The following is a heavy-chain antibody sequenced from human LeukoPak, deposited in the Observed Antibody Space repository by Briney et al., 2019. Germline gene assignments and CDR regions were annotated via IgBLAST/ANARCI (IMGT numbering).Heavy chain of an antibody. CDR3: ARGSSGSGWYDY. D-gene: IGHD6-19*01. CDR2: IIPILGIA. J-gene: IGHJ4*02. CDR1: GGTFSSYA. Sequence: SVKVSCKASGGTFSSYAISWVRQAPGQGLEWMGRIIPILGIANYAQKFQGRVTITADKSTSTAYMELSSLRSEDTAVYYCARGSSGSGWYDYWGQGTLVTVSS. V-gene: IGHV1-69*04.